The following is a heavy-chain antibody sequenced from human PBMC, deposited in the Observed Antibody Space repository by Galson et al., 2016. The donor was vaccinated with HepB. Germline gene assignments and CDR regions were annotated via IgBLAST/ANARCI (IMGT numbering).Heavy chain of an antibody. Sequence: SLRLSCAASGFIFSSYAMHWVRQAPGKGPEYVSAISYNGGITYYADSVRGRFTISRDNSKSTLYLQMSSLRAEDAAVYFCVKGGPQLWFVFDIWGQGTLVTVSS. J-gene: IGHJ4*02. V-gene: IGHV3-64D*06. CDR1: GFIFSSYA. CDR2: ISYNGGIT. D-gene: IGHD5-18*01. CDR3: VKGGPQLWFVFDI.